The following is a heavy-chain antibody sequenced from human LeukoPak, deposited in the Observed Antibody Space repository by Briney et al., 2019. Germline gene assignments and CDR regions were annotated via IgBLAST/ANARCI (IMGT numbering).Heavy chain of an antibody. CDR2: ISSSGTTI. CDR3: AKSGVVVVAATS. D-gene: IGHD2-15*01. CDR1: GFTFSDYY. V-gene: IGHV3-11*01. J-gene: IGHJ5*02. Sequence: GGSLRLSCAASGFTFSDYYMNWIRQAPGKGLEWVSYISSSGTTIYYADSVKGRFTISRDNSKNTLYLQMNSLRAEDTAVYYCAKSGVVVVAATSWGQGTLVTVSS.